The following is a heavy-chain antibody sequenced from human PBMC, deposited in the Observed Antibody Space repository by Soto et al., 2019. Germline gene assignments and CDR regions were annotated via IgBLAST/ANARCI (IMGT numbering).Heavy chain of an antibody. Sequence: QVQLVQSGAEVKKPGASVKVSCKASGYTFTSYGISWVRQAPGQGLEWMGWISAYNGNTNYAQKLQGRVTMTTDTATSTAYMELRSLRSAAPAVSYCARDLASGGPVDYWGQGTLVTVSS. V-gene: IGHV1-18*01. J-gene: IGHJ4*02. CDR1: GYTFTSYG. CDR2: ISAYNGNT. D-gene: IGHD2-15*01. CDR3: ARDLASGGPVDY.